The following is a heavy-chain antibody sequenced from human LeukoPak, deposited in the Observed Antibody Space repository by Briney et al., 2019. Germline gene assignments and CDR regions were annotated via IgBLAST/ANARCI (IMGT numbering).Heavy chain of an antibody. Sequence: SVKASCKASGFTFTSSAMQWVRQARGQLLEWIGWIVVGSGNTNYAQKFQERVTITRDMSTSTAYMELSSLRSEDTAVYYCAAELRYGGNSWYFDYWGQGTLVTVSS. J-gene: IGHJ4*02. CDR3: AAELRYGGNSWYFDY. V-gene: IGHV1-58*02. CDR1: GFTFTSSA. CDR2: IVVGSGNT. D-gene: IGHD1-26*01.